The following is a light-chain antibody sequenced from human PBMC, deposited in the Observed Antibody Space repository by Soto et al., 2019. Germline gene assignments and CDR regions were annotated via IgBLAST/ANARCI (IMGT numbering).Light chain of an antibody. CDR3: QQYDNLPLT. Sequence: DIQMTQSPSSLSASVGDRVTITCQVSQDISNYLNWYQQKPGKAPKLLIYDASNLETGVPSRFSGSGSGTDFTFTINSLQPEDIATYYCQQYDNLPLTFGGGTQVDIK. J-gene: IGKJ4*01. CDR2: DAS. CDR1: QDISNY. V-gene: IGKV1-33*01.